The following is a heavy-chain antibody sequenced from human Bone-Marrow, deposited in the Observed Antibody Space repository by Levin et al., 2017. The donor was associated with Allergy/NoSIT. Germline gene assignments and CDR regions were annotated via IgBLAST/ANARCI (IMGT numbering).Heavy chain of an antibody. D-gene: IGHD4-11*01. CDR3: AKGTRPVATTATPFDV. CDR1: GFTFSSYA. V-gene: IGHV3-23*01. Sequence: GGSLRLSCAASGFTFSSYAMSWVRQAPGKGLEWVSAISGSGGSTYYADSVKGRFTISRDNSKNTLYLQMNSLRAEDTAVYYCAKGTRPVATTATPFDVWGKGTTVTVSS. CDR2: ISGSGGST. J-gene: IGHJ6*04.